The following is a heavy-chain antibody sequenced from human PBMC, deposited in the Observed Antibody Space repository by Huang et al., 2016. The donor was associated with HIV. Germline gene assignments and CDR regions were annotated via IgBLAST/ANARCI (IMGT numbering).Heavy chain of an antibody. CDR2: INHSGTA. V-gene: IGHV4-39*01. J-gene: IGHJ5*02. Sequence: QLQLQESGPGLVKPSQNLSLTCTVFGGSVISRNYYWAWFRQTPGKGLEWIGSINHSGTAYDNRSLKSGVSMIVDKSKNQFSLEVTSATAADSAIYYCARQGGDCTSISCYLSWFDPWGQGTLVTVSS. D-gene: IGHD2-2*01. CDR3: ARQGGDCTSISCYLSWFDP. CDR1: GGSVISRNYY.